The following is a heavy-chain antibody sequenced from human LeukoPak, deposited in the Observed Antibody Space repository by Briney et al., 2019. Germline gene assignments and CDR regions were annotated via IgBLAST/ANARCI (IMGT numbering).Heavy chain of an antibody. Sequence: SETLSLTCAVYGGSFSDSYWTWIRQPPGKGLEWIGEINHSGSTNYNPSLKSRVTISVDTSKNQFSLKLSSVTAADTAVYYCARGPLGDEFADAFDIWGQGTMVTVSS. CDR3: ARGPLGDEFADAFDI. J-gene: IGHJ3*02. D-gene: IGHD4-17*01. V-gene: IGHV4-34*01. CDR1: GGSFSDSY. CDR2: INHSGST.